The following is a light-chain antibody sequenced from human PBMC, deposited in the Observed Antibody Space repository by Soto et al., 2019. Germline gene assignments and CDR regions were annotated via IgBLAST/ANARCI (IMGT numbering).Light chain of an antibody. V-gene: IGKV3-15*01. CDR3: QQYNNWWT. CDR1: QSVSSS. Sequence: EIVMTQSPATLSVSPGERVTLSCRASQSVSSSLAWYQQKPGQAPRFLIYGASTRAIGIPGRFSGSGSETEFTLTISSLQSEDFAVYYCQQYNNWWTFGQGTKVETK. CDR2: GAS. J-gene: IGKJ1*01.